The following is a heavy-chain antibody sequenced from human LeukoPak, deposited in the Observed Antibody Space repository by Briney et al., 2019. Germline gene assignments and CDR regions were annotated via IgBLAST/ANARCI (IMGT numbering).Heavy chain of an antibody. CDR3: AREPIYYYDSSGYYSDRPQRYYYYYGMDV. D-gene: IGHD3-22*01. Sequence: ASVKVSCKASGGTFSSYAISWVRQAPGQGLEWMGGIIPIFGTANYAQKFQGRVTITADESTSTAYMELSSLRSEDTAVCYCAREPIYYYDSSGYYSDRPQRYYYYYGMDVWGQGTTVTVSS. CDR1: GGTFSSYA. CDR2: IIPIFGTA. J-gene: IGHJ6*02. V-gene: IGHV1-69*01.